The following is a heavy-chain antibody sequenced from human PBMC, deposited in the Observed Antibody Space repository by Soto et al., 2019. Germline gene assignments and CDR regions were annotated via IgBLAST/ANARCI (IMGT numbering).Heavy chain of an antibody. CDR3: AAVLQATIFGVVAPMDV. V-gene: IGHV1-58*02. CDR2: IVVGSGNT. J-gene: IGHJ6*03. Sequence: SVKVSCKASGFTFTSSAMQWVRQARGQRLEWIGWIVVGSGNTNYAQKFQERVTITRDMSTSTAYMELSSLRSEDTAVYYCAAVLQATIFGVVAPMDVWGKGTTVTVSS. CDR1: GFTFTSSA. D-gene: IGHD3-3*01.